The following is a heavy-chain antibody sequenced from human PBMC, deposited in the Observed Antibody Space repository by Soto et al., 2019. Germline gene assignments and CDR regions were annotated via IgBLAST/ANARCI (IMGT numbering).Heavy chain of an antibody. J-gene: IGHJ4*02. Sequence: SETLSLTCAVYGGSFSGYYWSWIRQPPGKRLEWIGEINHSGSTNYNPSLKSRVTISVDTSKNQFSLKLSSVTAADTAVYYCARGATTHCSGGSCYPYYFDYWGQGTLVTVSS. D-gene: IGHD2-15*01. CDR3: ARGATTHCSGGSCYPYYFDY. CDR1: GGSFSGYY. CDR2: INHSGST. V-gene: IGHV4-34*01.